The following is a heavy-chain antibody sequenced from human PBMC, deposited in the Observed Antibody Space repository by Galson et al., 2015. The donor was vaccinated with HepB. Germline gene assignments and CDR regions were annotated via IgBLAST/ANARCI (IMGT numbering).Heavy chain of an antibody. CDR2: INAGNGNT. D-gene: IGHD6-13*01. J-gene: IGHJ5*02. CDR3: ARDLGSSWPNWFDP. V-gene: IGHV1-3*01. CDR1: GYTFTSYA. Sequence: SVKVSCKASGYTFTSYAMHWVRQAPGQRLEWMGWINAGNGNTKYSQKFQGRVTITRDTSASTACMELSSLRSEGTAVYYCARDLGSSWPNWFDPWGQGTLVTVSS.